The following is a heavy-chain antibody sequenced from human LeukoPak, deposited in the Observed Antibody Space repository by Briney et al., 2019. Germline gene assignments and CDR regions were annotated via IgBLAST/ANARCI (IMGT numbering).Heavy chain of an antibody. J-gene: IGHJ4*02. D-gene: IGHD3-10*01. CDR2: IKQDGSEK. Sequence: GGSLRLSCAASGFTFSNYWMSWVPQAPGEGLEWVANIKQDGSEKYYVDSVKGRFTISRDNAKNSLYLQMNSLRVEDTAVYYCARDWVSVVRGASFDYWGQGTLVIVSS. CDR3: ARDWVSVVRGASFDY. CDR1: GFTFSNYW. V-gene: IGHV3-7*04.